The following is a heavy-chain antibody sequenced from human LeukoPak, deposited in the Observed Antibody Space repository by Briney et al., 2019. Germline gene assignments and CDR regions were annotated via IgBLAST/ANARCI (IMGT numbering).Heavy chain of an antibody. V-gene: IGHV4-59*01. CDR1: GGSISSYY. J-gene: IGHJ6*03. Sequence: PSETLSLTCTVSGGSISSYYWSWIRQPPGKGLEWIGYIYYSGSTNYNPSLKSRVTISVDTSKNQFSLKLSSVTAADTAVYYCARDVFGYYYYMDVWGKGTTVTVSS. CDR3: ARDVFGYYYYMDV. D-gene: IGHD3-10*01. CDR2: IYYSGST.